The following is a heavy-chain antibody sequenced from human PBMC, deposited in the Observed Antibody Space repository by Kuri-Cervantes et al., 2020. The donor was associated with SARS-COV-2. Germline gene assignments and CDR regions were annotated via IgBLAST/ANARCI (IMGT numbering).Heavy chain of an antibody. CDR1: GGSFSNFL. Sequence: GSLRLSCSVYGGSFSNFLWDWVRQPPGKGLEWIGEINYSGTTNYNPSLKSRVTISVDPSKNLFSLNLTSVTAADTAMYYCARLRRHNDGWFATGYYMDVWGKGTTVTVSS. J-gene: IGHJ6*03. CDR2: INYSGTT. D-gene: IGHD6-19*01. V-gene: IGHV4-34*01. CDR3: ARLRRHNDGWFATGYYMDV.